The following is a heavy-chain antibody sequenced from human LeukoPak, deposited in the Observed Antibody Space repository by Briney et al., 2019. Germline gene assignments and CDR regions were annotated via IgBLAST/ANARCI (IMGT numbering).Heavy chain of an antibody. CDR1: GFTFSSYA. Sequence: GGSLRLSCAASGFTFSSYAMHWVRQAPGKGLEYVSAISSNGGSTYYANSVKGRFTISRDNSKNTLYLQMGSLRAEDMAVYYCAREVATVMYFDYWGQGTLVTVSS. CDR2: ISSNGGST. V-gene: IGHV3-64*01. CDR3: AREVATVMYFDY. D-gene: IGHD4-17*01. J-gene: IGHJ4*02.